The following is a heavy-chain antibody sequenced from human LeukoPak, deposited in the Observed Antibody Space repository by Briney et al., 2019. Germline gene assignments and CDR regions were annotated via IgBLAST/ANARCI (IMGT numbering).Heavy chain of an antibody. CDR1: GFTFSTYS. CDR2: ISNGSSTI. Sequence: GGSLRLSCEASGFTFSTYSMNWVRQAPGKGLEWVSYISNGSSTIYYAGSVKGRFTISRDNAQNSLFLQMNSLRDEDTAVYYCARGGHDYYGFDVWGQGTTVTVSS. CDR3: ARGGHDYYGFDV. V-gene: IGHV3-48*02. J-gene: IGHJ6*02.